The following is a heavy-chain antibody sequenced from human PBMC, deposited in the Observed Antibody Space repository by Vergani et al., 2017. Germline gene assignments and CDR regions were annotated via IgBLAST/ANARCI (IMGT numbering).Heavy chain of an antibody. D-gene: IGHD3-10*01. Sequence: EAQLVESGGGAVKPGGSLRLSCTASGISFSNYTINWVRQAPGKGLEWVASISSSSAYIDYVDSIKGRFTISRDNAKRSVFLQMNSLRAEDTAVYYCARTGEWMRSNNCPPDCVFALDVWGQGTTVIVSS. V-gene: IGHV3-21*02. J-gene: IGHJ6*02. CDR1: GISFSNYT. CDR3: ARTGEWMRSNNCPPDCVFALDV. CDR2: ISSSSAYI.